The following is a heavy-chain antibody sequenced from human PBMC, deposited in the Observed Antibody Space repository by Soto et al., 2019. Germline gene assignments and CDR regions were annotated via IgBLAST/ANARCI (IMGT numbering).Heavy chain of an antibody. CDR3: SDGYNTFDS. CDR1: GGSFSGYY. Sequence: SETLSLTCAVYGGSFSGYYWTWIRQPPGTGLEWIGEINHSGSTNYNPSLKSRVTISVDTSKNQFSLSLTSVTAADSAVYYCSDGYNTFDSWGQGTLVTVSS. D-gene: IGHD5-12*01. CDR2: INHSGST. J-gene: IGHJ4*02. V-gene: IGHV4-34*03.